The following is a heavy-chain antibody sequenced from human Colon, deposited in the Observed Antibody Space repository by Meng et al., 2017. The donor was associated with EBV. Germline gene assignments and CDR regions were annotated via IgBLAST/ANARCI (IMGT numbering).Heavy chain of an antibody. Sequence: VQSQAWGEGLLKPSEILSLTCTGNGGSFNDSYWTWIRQPPGKGLEWIGEINHVGSTTYNPSLKSRVTISVDTSKNQFSLKLSSVTAADAAVYYCASSDCSGGTCYLDCWGQGTLVTVSS. D-gene: IGHD2-15*01. CDR2: INHVGST. V-gene: IGHV4-34*01. CDR1: GGSFNDSY. J-gene: IGHJ4*02. CDR3: ASSDCSGGTCYLDC.